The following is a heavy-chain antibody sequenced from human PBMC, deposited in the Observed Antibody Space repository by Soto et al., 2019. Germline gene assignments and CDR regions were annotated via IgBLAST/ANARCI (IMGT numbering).Heavy chain of an antibody. J-gene: IGHJ6*02. D-gene: IGHD3-3*01. V-gene: IGHV4-39*01. CDR2: IYYSWST. CDR3: ARLFRPVEYDFWSGYGYYYYGMDV. Sequence: SETLSLTCTVSGGSISSSSYYWGWIRQPPGKGLERIGSIYYSWSTYYNPSLKIRVIISVDTSNNQFSLKLIFVTAADTALYYCARLFRPVEYDFWSGYGYYYYGMDVWGQGTTVTVSS. CDR1: GGSISSSSYY.